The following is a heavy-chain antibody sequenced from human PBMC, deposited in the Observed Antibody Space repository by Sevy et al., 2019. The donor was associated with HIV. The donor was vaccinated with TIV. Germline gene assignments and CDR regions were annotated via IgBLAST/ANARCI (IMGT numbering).Heavy chain of an antibody. J-gene: IGHJ4*02. D-gene: IGHD6-19*01. Sequence: GGSLRLSCTASGFTFSSYWMSWVRHAPGKGLEWVANIKQDGSEKYYVDSVKGRFTISRDNAKSSLCLQMNSLRAEDTAVYYCARHSSGFGDYWGQGTLVTVSS. CDR3: ARHSSGFGDY. CDR1: GFTFSSYW. CDR2: IKQDGSEK. V-gene: IGHV3-7*01.